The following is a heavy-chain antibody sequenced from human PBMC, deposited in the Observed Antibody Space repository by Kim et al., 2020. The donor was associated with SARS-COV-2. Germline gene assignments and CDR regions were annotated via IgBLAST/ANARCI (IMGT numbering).Heavy chain of an antibody. D-gene: IGHD3-10*01. CDR2: INPNTGGT. J-gene: IGHJ6*03. CDR3: ARAACVGAGDGYYMDG. CDR1: GYTFTGYY. V-gene: IGHV1-2*02. Sequence: ASVKVSCKASGYTFTGYYMHWVRQAPGQGLEWMGWINPNTGGTNYAQKFQGRVTITWDTSISTAYMELSSLRSDDTAVYYCARAACVGAGDGYYMDGRG.